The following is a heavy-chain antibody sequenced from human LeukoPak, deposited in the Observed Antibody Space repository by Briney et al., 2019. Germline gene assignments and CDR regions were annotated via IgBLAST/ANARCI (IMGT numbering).Heavy chain of an antibody. J-gene: IGHJ4*02. Sequence: SETLSLTCTVSGGSISSSSYYWGWIRQPPGKGLDWIGEINDSGSPNYNPSLKNRVTISMDTSKNQFSVQLTSVTAADTGIYYCARGPHQQWPVMRYWGQGSLVTVSS. CDR3: ARGPHQQWPVMRY. D-gene: IGHD6-19*01. CDR1: GGSISSSSYY. V-gene: IGHV4-39*07. CDR2: INDSGSP.